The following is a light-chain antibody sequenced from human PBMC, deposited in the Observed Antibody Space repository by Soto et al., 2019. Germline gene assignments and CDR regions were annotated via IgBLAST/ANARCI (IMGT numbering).Light chain of an antibody. Sequence: DIQMTQSPSTLSASVGDRVTITCRASQTISNWLAWYQQKPGKAPKLLIYKASSLESGVPSRFSGSGSGTEFTLTISSLQPDDFATDYCQQYNSYSIFIFGPGTKVDIK. CDR1: QTISNW. CDR3: QQYNSYSIFI. V-gene: IGKV1-5*03. CDR2: KAS. J-gene: IGKJ3*01.